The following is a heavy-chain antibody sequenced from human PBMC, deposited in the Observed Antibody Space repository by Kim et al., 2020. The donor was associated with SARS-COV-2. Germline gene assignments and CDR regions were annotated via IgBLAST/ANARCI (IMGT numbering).Heavy chain of an antibody. V-gene: IGHV4-34*01. J-gene: IGHJ4*02. CDR1: GGSFSGYY. CDR3: ARVPPRYGGNQPAIDY. D-gene: IGHD2-15*01. Sequence: SETLSLTCAVYGGSFSGYYWSWIRQPPGKGLEWIGEINHSGSTNYNPSLKSRVTISVDTSKNQFSLKLSSVTAADTAVYYCARVPPRYGGNQPAIDYWGQGTLVTVSS. CDR2: INHSGST.